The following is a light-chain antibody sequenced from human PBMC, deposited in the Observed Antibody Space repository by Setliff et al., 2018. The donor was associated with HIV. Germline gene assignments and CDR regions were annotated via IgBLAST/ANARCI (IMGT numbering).Light chain of an antibody. Sequence: QSVLTQPPSVSGAPGQRVTISCTGSSSNIGAGYDVHWYQQLPGTAPKILIYGNSNRPSGVPDRFSGSKSGTSASLAITGLQAEDEADYYCQSYDSSLSGSYVVGTGTKATVL. CDR3: QSYDSSLSGSYV. CDR1: SSNIGAGYD. V-gene: IGLV1-40*01. CDR2: GNS. J-gene: IGLJ1*01.